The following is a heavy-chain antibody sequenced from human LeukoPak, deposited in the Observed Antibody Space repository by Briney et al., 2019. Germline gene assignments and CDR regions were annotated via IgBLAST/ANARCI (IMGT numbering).Heavy chain of an antibody. Sequence: PGGSLRLSCAASGFTFSSYAMSWVRQAPGKGLEWVSAISGSGGSTYYADSVKGRFTISRDNSKNTLYLQMNSLRAEDTAVYYCAKDTYYDILTGYNNFDYWGQGTLVTVSS. CDR2: ISGSGGST. V-gene: IGHV3-23*01. J-gene: IGHJ4*02. D-gene: IGHD3-9*01. CDR3: AKDTYYDILTGYNNFDY. CDR1: GFTFSSYA.